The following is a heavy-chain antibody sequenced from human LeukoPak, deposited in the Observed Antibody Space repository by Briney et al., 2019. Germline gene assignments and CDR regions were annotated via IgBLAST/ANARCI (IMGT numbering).Heavy chain of an antibody. D-gene: IGHD4-11*01. V-gene: IGHV3-30-3*01. CDR2: ISYDGSNK. CDR1: GFTFSSYA. Sequence: GRSLRLSCAAAGFTFSSYAMHWVRQAPGKGLEWVAVISYDGSNKYYADSVKGRFTISRDNTKNTLYLQMSSLRAEDTAVYYCASNYVHYYYYYGMDVWGQGTTVTVSS. CDR3: ASNYVHYYYYYGMDV. J-gene: IGHJ6*02.